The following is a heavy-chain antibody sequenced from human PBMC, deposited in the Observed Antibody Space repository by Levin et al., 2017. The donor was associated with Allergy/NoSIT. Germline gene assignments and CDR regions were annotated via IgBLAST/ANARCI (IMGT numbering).Heavy chain of an antibody. CDR3: ARGTIAVRFDY. J-gene: IGHJ4*02. Sequence: SETLSLTCAVYGGSFSGYYWSWIRQPPGKGLEWIGEINHSGSTNYNPSLKSRVTISVDTSKNQFSLKLSSVTAADTAVYYCARGTIAVRFDYWGQGTLVTVSS. CDR2: INHSGST. CDR1: GGSFSGYY. V-gene: IGHV4-34*01. D-gene: IGHD6-19*01.